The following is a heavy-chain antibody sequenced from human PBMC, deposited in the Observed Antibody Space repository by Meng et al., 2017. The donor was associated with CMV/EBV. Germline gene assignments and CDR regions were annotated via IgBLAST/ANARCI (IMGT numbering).Heavy chain of an antibody. J-gene: IGHJ6*02. CDR1: GGTFISYS. CDR3: AREGLARHCSSTSCPRDYYYGMDV. D-gene: IGHD2-2*01. Sequence: SLKVSCKASGGTFISYSISWVRQAPGQGLEWMGGIIPIFGTANYAQKFQGRVTITTDESTSTAYMELSSLRSEDTAVYYCAREGLARHCSSTSCPRDYYYGMDVWGQGTTVTVSS. V-gene: IGHV1-69*05. CDR2: IIPIFGTA.